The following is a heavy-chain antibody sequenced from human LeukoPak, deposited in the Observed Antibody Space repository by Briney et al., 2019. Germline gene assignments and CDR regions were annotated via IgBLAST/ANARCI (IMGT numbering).Heavy chain of an antibody. Sequence: GGSLRLSCAASGFAFSSYWMHWVRQTPGEGLAWVAHINTDGSSTNYADSVKGRFTISRDNARNTVYPQMSSLRAEDTAIYYCTRDNGGVDIWGQGTLVTVSS. J-gene: IGHJ5*02. CDR1: GFAFSSYW. CDR3: TRDNGGVDI. CDR2: INTDGSST. V-gene: IGHV3-74*01. D-gene: IGHD6-25*01.